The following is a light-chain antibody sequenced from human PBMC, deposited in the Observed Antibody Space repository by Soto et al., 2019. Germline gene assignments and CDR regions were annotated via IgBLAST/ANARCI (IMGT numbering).Light chain of an antibody. CDR1: VGISSY. CDR3: QQTHSFPLT. V-gene: IGKV1-12*01. Sequence: DIQMTQSPSSVSASVGDRVTITCRASVGISSYFAWYQQKPGKAPKLLIYGASTLLSGVPSRFSGSGSGTDFTLSISSLQPEDFATYYRQQTHSFPLTFGGGTKVEIK. J-gene: IGKJ4*01. CDR2: GAS.